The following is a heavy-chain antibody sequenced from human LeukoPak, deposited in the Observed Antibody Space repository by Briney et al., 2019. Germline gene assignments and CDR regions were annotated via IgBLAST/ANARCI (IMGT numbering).Heavy chain of an antibody. CDR3: ARDFCSGGSCYPDAFDI. CDR2: ISYDGSNK. D-gene: IGHD2-15*01. V-gene: IGHV3-30-3*01. Sequence: GGSLRLSCAASGFTFSSYAMHWVRQAPGKGLEWVAVISYDGSNKYYADSVKGRFTISRDNSKNTLYLQMNSLRAEDTAVYYCARDFCSGGSCYPDAFDIWGQGTMVTVSS. J-gene: IGHJ3*02. CDR1: GFTFSSYA.